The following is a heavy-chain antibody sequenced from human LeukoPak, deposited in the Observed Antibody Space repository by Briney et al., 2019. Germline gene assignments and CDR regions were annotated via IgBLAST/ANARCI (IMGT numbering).Heavy chain of an antibody. CDR2: IKEDGSEK. CDR1: GFTFRSNW. J-gene: IGHJ6*02. V-gene: IGHV3-7*04. CDR3: AMVMVVAGAPFYYYGMDV. D-gene: IGHD2-15*01. Sequence: GGSLRLSCAASGFTFRSNWMTWVRQAPGKGLEWVANIKEDGSEKHHVDSVKGRFTISRDNARNSLYLQMNSLRSEDTAVYFCAMVMVVAGAPFYYYGMDVWGQGTTVTVSS.